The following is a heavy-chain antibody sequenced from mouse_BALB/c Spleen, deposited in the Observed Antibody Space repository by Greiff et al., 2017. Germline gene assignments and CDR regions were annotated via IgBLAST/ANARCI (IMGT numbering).Heavy chain of an antibody. J-gene: IGHJ2*01. CDR3: ARRGGEDYFDY. V-gene: IGHV1-54*01. Sequence: QVQLQQSGAELVRPGTSVKVSCKASGYAFTNYLIEWVKQRPGQGLEWIGVINPGSGGTNYNEKFKGKATLTADKSSSTAYMQLSSLTSDDSAVYLCARRGGEDYFDYWGQGTTLTVSS. CDR2: INPGSGGT. CDR1: GYAFTNYL.